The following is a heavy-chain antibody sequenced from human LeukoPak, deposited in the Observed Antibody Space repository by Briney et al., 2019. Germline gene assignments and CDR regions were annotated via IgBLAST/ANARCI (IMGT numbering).Heavy chain of an antibody. Sequence: GGSLRLSCAASGFTLSNYGMHWVRQAPGKGLEWVAFIRDDESNKYYADSVKGRFTISRDNSKNTLYLQMNSLRAEDTAVYYCAIWYSGSSFDYWGQGTLVTVSS. CDR2: IRDDESNK. D-gene: IGHD1-26*01. V-gene: IGHV3-30*02. J-gene: IGHJ4*02. CDR3: AIWYSGSSFDY. CDR1: GFTLSNYG.